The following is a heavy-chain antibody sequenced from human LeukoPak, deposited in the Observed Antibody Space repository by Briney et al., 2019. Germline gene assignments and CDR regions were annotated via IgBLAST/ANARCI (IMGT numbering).Heavy chain of an antibody. D-gene: IGHD3-10*01. V-gene: IGHV3-15*01. CDR1: GFTFSDAW. J-gene: IGHJ4*02. CDR3: TTAAWGGRADY. Sequence: PGGSLRLSCAASGFTFSDAWMTWVRQVPGKGLEWVGRVKSRSVGGATEYAAPVKGRFTISRDDSKSTVYLQMESLKPEDTAIYYCTTAAWGGRADYWGQGTLVTVSS. CDR2: VKSRSVGGAT.